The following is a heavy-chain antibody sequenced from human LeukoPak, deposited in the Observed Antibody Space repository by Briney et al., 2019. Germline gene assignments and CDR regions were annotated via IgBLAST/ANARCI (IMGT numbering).Heavy chain of an antibody. D-gene: IGHD3-22*01. Sequence: PGGSLRLSCAASGFTFSNYWMTWVRQAPGNRLEWVANIKQDGSEKYYVDSVKGRFTISRDNAKNSLYLQMNSLRAVDTAVYYCARGYDSSGWAYWGQGTLVTVSS. V-gene: IGHV3-7*04. CDR1: GFTFSNYW. CDR3: ARGYDSSGWAY. J-gene: IGHJ4*02. CDR2: IKQDGSEK.